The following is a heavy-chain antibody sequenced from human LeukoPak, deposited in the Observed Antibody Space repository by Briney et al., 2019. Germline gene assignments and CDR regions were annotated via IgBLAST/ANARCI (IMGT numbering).Heavy chain of an antibody. J-gene: IGHJ4*02. CDR1: GFTFSSYA. V-gene: IGHV3-30*04. CDR2: ISYDGSNK. D-gene: IGHD3-22*01. Sequence: GGSLRLSCAASGFTFSSYAMHWVRQAPGKGLEWVAVISYDGSNKYYADSVKGRFTISRDNSKNTLYLQMNSLRAEDTAVYYCAKDSSDSSAYYFDYWGQGTLVTVSS. CDR3: AKDSSDSSAYYFDY.